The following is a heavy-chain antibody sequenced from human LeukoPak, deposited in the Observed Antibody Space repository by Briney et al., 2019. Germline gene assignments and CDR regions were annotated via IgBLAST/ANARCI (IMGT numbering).Heavy chain of an antibody. V-gene: IGHV3-48*02. D-gene: IGHD6-25*01. CDR3: AGDSGYAFDY. Sequence: GGSLRLSCAASGFTFSSYSMNWVRQAPGKGLECLSYITSSSGPIYYADSVRGRFIISRDNAKNSLYLQMNSLRDEDTAVYYCAGDSGYAFDYWGQGTLVTVSS. J-gene: IGHJ4*02. CDR2: ITSSSGPI. CDR1: GFTFSSYS.